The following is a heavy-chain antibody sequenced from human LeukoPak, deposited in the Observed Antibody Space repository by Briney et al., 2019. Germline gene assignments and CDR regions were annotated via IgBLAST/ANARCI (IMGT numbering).Heavy chain of an antibody. CDR3: ARDAPYYYDSSGYSDY. CDR2: IKQDGREK. Sequence: GGSLRLSCAASGFTFSNYWMSWVRQAPGKGLEWVANIKQDGREKYYVDSVKGRFTISRDNAKNSLYLQMNSLRAEDTAVYYCARDAPYYYDSSGYSDYWGQGTLVTVSS. J-gene: IGHJ4*02. D-gene: IGHD3-22*01. V-gene: IGHV3-7*01. CDR1: GFTFSNYW.